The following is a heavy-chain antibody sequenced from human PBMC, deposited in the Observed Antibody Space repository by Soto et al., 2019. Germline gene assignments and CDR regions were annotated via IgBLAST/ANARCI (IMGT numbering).Heavy chain of an antibody. CDR3: ASRYSYGDYYYYGMDV. V-gene: IGHV4-31*03. D-gene: IGHD5-18*01. J-gene: IGHJ6*02. Sequence: PSETLSLTCTVSGGSISSGGYYWSWIRQHPGKGLEWIGYIYYSGSTYYNPSLKSRVTISVDTSKNQFSLKLSSVTAADTALYYCASRYSYGDYYYYGMDVWGQGTTVTVSS. CDR2: IYYSGST. CDR1: GGSISSGGYY.